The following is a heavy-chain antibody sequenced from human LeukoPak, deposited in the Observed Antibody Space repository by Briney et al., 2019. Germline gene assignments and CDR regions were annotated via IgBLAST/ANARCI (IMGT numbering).Heavy chain of an antibody. Sequence: PSETLSLTCTVSGGSISSYYWSWIRQPPGKGLEWIGEIYYSGNTNYNPSLKSRVTISVDTSKNQFSLKLTSVTAADTAMYYCARGDSGSYEYWGQGALVTVSS. J-gene: IGHJ4*02. D-gene: IGHD3-10*01. CDR2: IYYSGNT. V-gene: IGHV4-59*01. CDR3: ARGDSGSYEY. CDR1: GGSISSYY.